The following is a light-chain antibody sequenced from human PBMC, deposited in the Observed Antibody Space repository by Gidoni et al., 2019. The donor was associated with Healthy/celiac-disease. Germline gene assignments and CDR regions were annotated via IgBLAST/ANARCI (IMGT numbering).Light chain of an antibody. CDR1: QSVSSY. CDR3: QQRSNPPT. Sequence: EIVLTQSPATLSLSPGERVTLSCRASQSVSSYLAWYQQKPGQALRLLIYDASNRATGIPARFSGSGSGTDFTLTISSLEPEDFAVYYCQQRSNPPTFGGGTKVEIK. CDR2: DAS. V-gene: IGKV3-11*01. J-gene: IGKJ4*01.